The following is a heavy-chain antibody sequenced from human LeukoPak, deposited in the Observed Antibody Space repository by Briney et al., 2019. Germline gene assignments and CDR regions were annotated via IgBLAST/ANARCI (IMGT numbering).Heavy chain of an antibody. CDR3: ARNPKYYDILTGYYKFDP. CDR1: GGSISSYY. J-gene: IGHJ5*02. Sequence: NSSETLSLTCTVSGGSISSYYWSWIGQPPGKGLEWIGYIYYSGSTNYNPSLKSRVTISVDTSKNQFSLKLSSVTAADTAVYYCARNPKYYDILTGYYKFDPWGQGTLVTVSS. V-gene: IGHV4-59*01. CDR2: IYYSGST. D-gene: IGHD3-9*01.